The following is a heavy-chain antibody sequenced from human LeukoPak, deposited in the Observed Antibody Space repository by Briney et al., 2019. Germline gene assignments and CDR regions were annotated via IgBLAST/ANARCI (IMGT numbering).Heavy chain of an antibody. D-gene: IGHD5-24*01. Sequence: ASVKVSSRASGYTFTAYYFHGLERAPGQGLEGLEWINPNSGGTNYAQKFQGRVTMTRDTSISTAYMELSRLRSDDTAVYYCARGGDGYINNWFDPWGQGTLLTVSS. V-gene: IGHV1-2*02. CDR3: ARGGDGYINNWFDP. J-gene: IGHJ5*02. CDR2: INPNSGGT. CDR1: GYTFTAYY.